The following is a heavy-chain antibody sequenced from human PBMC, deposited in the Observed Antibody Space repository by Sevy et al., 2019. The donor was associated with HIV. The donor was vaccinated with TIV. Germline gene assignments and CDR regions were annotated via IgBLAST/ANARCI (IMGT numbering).Heavy chain of an antibody. V-gene: IGHV4-34*01. CDR2: VNH. CDR1: GGSFSGFS. J-gene: IGHJ2*01. D-gene: IGHD2-2*02. Sequence: SETLSLTCAVSGGSFSGFSWNWIRQPPGKGLEWNGEVNHYSPSLKSRATISLDTSKNQFSLKLHSVTAADTALYFCARGVEGVVPSPIIGLGPWAKYWSFDLWGRGTLVTVSS. CDR3: ARGVEGVVPSPIIGLGPWAKYWSFDL.